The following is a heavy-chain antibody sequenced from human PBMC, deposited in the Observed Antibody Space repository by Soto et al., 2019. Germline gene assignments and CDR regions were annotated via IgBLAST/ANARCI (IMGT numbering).Heavy chain of an antibody. Sequence: PGESLKISCKGSGYSFTSYWIGWVRQMPGKGLEWMGIIYPGDSDTRYSPSFQGQVTISADKSISTAYLQWSSLKASDTAMYYCARLRSTPRKQYCSSTSCYPRIDPWGQGTLVTVST. CDR2: IYPGDSDT. V-gene: IGHV5-51*01. J-gene: IGHJ5*02. CDR3: ARLRSTPRKQYCSSTSCYPRIDP. D-gene: IGHD2-2*01. CDR1: GYSFTSYW.